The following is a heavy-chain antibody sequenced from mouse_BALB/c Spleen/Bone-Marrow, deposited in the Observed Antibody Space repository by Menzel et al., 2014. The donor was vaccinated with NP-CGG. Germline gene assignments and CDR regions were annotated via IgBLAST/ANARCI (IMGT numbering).Heavy chain of an antibody. CDR1: GFSIXDTY. V-gene: IGHV14-3*02. CDR3: ANYDYGWYFDV. CDR2: IDPANGNT. Sequence: EVQLVESGAELVKPGASVKLSCTASGFSIXDTYMHWVKQRPEQGLEWIGRIDPANGNTKYDPKFQGKATITADTSSNTAYLQLSSLTSEDTAVYYCANYDYGWYFDVWGAGTTVTVSS. J-gene: IGHJ1*01. D-gene: IGHD2-4*01.